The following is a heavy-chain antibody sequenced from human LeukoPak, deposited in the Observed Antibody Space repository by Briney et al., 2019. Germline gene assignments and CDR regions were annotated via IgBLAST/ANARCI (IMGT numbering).Heavy chain of an antibody. CDR2: INNDGSST. V-gene: IGHV3-74*01. D-gene: IGHD6-6*01. J-gene: IGHJ4*02. CDR3: AKKSTVEPRPGSFDY. Sequence: GGSLRLSRAASGFTFSSYLMHWVRQAPGKGLVGVSHINNDGSSTNYADSVKGRFTIYRDNSRNTLYLQMNSLRDEDTAVYYCAKKSTVEPRPGSFDYWGQGTLVTVSS. CDR1: GFTFSSYL.